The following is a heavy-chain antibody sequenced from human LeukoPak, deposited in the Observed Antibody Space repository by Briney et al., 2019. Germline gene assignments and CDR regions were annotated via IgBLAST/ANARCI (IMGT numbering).Heavy chain of an antibody. Sequence: SETLSLTCTVSGASISSSTYYCAWIRQPPGKSLEWIGSIYSSGLTYYHPSLKSRLTISSDTSNNQFSLKLSSVTAADTAVYYCARGLVGLDYWGQGTLVTVSS. CDR1: GASISSSTYY. CDR2: IYSSGLT. V-gene: IGHV4-39*07. D-gene: IGHD2-21*01. CDR3: ARGLVGLDY. J-gene: IGHJ4*02.